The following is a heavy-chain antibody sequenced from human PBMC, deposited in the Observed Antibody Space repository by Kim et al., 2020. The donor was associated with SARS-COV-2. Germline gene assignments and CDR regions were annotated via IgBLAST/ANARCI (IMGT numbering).Heavy chain of an antibody. V-gene: IGHV4-59*01. CDR2: IYYSGST. CDR3: ARTTAYYYGSGSYYNPRYGMDV. CDR1: GGSISSYY. J-gene: IGHJ6*02. D-gene: IGHD3-10*01. Sequence: SETLSLTCTVSGGSISSYYWSWIRQPPGKGLEWIGYIYYSGSTNYNPSLKSRVTISVDTSKNQFSLKLSSVTAADTAAYYCARTTAYYYGSGSYYNPRYGMDVWGQGTTVTVSS.